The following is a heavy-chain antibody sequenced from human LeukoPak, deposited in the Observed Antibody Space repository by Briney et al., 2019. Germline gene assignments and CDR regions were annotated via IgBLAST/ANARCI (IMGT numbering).Heavy chain of an antibody. CDR2: ISAYNGNT. CDR1: GYTFTDYY. Sequence: ASVKVSCKASGYTFTDYYIHWVRQAPGQGLEWMGWISAYNGNTNYAQKLQGRVTMTTDTSTSTAYMELRSLRSDDTAVYYCARDSYSSSWLNHYYYYYYMDVWGKGTTVTVSS. V-gene: IGHV1-18*04. D-gene: IGHD6-13*01. CDR3: ARDSYSSSWLNHYYYYYYMDV. J-gene: IGHJ6*03.